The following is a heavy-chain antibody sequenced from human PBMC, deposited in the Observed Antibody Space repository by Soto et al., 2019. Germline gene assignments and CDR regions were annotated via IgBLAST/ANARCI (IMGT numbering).Heavy chain of an antibody. Sequence: XGTLSLTFTVSAGSSSSSRSYRGWFRQPPGKGLEWIGSIYYSGSTYYNPSLKSRVTISVHTSNNQFSLKLSSVTAADTAVYYCARPSYYYDSCGIGDYFYGYWGQGTRVTVSS. CDR1: AGSSSSSRSY. V-gene: IGHV4-39*01. D-gene: IGHD3-22*01. CDR2: IYYSGST. J-gene: IGHJ4*02. CDR3: ARPSYYYDSCGIGDYFYGY.